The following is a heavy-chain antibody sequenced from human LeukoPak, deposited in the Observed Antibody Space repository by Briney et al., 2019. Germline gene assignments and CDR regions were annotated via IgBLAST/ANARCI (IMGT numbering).Heavy chain of an antibody. CDR3: ARGGDYYYYMDV. CDR1: GDSLRNQC. V-gene: IGHV4-59*11. J-gene: IGHJ6*03. CDR2: IYYSGRT. Sequence: SETPSLTCSVSGDSLRNQCWGWIRQPPGKGLEWIGYIYYSGRTNYSPSLKSRVTMSVDTSKNQFSLRLSSVTAADTAVYYCARGGDYYYYMDVWGKGTTVTVSS.